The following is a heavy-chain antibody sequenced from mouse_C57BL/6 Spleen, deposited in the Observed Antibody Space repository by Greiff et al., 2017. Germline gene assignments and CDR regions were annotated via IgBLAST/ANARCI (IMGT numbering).Heavy chain of an antibody. CDR1: GYSITSGYY. Sequence: EVQLQQSGPGLVKPSQSLSLTCSVTGYSITSGYYWNWLRQFPGNKLEWMGYISYDGSNNYNPSLKNRISITRDTSKNQFFLKLNSVTTEDTATYYCAREEELPENYCDYWGQGTTLTVSS. CDR2: ISYDGSN. J-gene: IGHJ2*01. V-gene: IGHV3-6*01. CDR3: AREEELPENYCDY.